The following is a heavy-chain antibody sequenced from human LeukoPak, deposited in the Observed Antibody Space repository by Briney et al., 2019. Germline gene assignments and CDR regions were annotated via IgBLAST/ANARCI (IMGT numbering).Heavy chain of an antibody. D-gene: IGHD3-9*01. CDR2: INHSGST. CDR1: GGSFSGYY. J-gene: IGHJ3*02. CDR3: ARAQVRRYSDWLPRAGAFDI. V-gene: IGHV4-34*01. Sequence: SETLSLTCAVYGGSFSGYYWSWIRQPPGKGLEWIGEINHSGSTNYNPSLKSRVTISVDTSKNQFSLKLSSVTAADTAVYYCARAQVRRYSDWLPRAGAFDIWGQGTMVTVSS.